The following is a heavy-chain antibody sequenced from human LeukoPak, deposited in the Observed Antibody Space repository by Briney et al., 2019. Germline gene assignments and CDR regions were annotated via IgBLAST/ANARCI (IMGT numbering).Heavy chain of an antibody. Sequence: QSGGSLRLSCAVSGFTFSNYWMSWVRQAPGKGLEWVANINQDGSAECYVVSVKGRFTISRDNAKNSLFLHMNSLRAEDTALYYCARVPATVKADFWGQGTLVTVSS. D-gene: IGHD4-17*01. CDR1: GFTFSNYW. V-gene: IGHV3-7*04. J-gene: IGHJ4*02. CDR3: ARVPATVKADF. CDR2: INQDGSAE.